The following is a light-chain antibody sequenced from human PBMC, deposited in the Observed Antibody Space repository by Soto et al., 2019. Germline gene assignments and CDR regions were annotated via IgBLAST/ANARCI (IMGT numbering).Light chain of an antibody. CDR1: QSISRN. Sequence: EVVMTQSPATLSVSPGETATLSCRASQSISRNLAWYQQKPGQAPRLLIYGASTRATAIPTRFSGSGSGTAFTLTISSLQSEDFAVYYCQQYGSSPLTFGGGTKVEIK. CDR3: QQYGSSPLT. V-gene: IGKV3-15*01. J-gene: IGKJ4*01. CDR2: GAS.